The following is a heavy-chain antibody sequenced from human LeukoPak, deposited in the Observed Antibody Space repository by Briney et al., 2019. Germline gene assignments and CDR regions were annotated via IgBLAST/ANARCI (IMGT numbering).Heavy chain of an antibody. CDR1: GFTFSSYG. Sequence: PGGSLRLSCAASGFTFSSYGMSWVRQAPGKGLEWVSGISSSGGSTYYADSVKGRFTISRDNSKNTLYLQMNSLRAEDTAVYYCAKEGKTRNWNYYQAKPVYWGQGTLVTVSS. J-gene: IGHJ4*02. CDR3: AKEGKTRNWNYYQAKPVY. CDR2: ISSSGGST. V-gene: IGHV3-23*01. D-gene: IGHD1-7*01.